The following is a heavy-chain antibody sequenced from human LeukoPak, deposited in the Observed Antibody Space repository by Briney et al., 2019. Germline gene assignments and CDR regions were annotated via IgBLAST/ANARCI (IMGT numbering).Heavy chain of an antibody. CDR1: GFTFSTYR. CDR2: TSSSSSTI. Sequence: GGSLRLSCAASGFTFSTYRMNWVRQAPGKGLEWVSYTSSSSSTIYYADSVKGRSTISRDNAKNSLYLQMNSLRAEDTGAYYCARLAHDAFDIWGQGTLVTVSS. CDR3: ARLAHDAFDI. D-gene: IGHD2-15*01. V-gene: IGHV3-48*01. J-gene: IGHJ3*02.